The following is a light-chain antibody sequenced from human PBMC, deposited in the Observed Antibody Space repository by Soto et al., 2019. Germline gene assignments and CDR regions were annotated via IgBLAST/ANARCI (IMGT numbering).Light chain of an antibody. CDR1: SSNVGSYKL. J-gene: IGLJ1*01. V-gene: IGLV2-23*02. Sequence: QSALTRPASVSGSPGQSITISCTGTSSNVGSYKLVSWYQQHPGNAPKLMMFEVNKRPSGVSNRFSGSKSGNTASLTISGLKVEDEADYYCCSSGGSPTYVFGTGTKVTDL. CDR2: EVN. CDR3: CSSGGSPTYV.